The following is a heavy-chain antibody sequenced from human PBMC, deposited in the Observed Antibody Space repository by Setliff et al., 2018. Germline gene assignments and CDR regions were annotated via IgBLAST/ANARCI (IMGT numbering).Heavy chain of an antibody. Sequence: GALRLSCAASGFTFDSHAMNWVRQAPGKGLEWVSGISGRGGSTDYADSVEGRFSISRDTSKNMLYLQMNSLRVEDTAVYYCARGFHGTIRGGYFDNWGQGTLVTVSS. J-gene: IGHJ4*02. CDR1: GFTFDSHA. D-gene: IGHD2-2*01. V-gene: IGHV3-23*01. CDR2: ISGRGGST. CDR3: ARGFHGTIRGGYFDN.